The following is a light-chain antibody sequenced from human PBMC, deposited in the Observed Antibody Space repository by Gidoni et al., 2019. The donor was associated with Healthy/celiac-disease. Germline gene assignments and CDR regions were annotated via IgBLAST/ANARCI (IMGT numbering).Light chain of an antibody. V-gene: IGKV3-20*01. CDR2: GAS. J-gene: IGKJ5*01. Sequence: IAFPHSPAPLSLSPGERATLSCRASQSVSSSYLAWYQQKPGQAPRLLIYGASSRATDIPDRLSGSGSGTDFTLTISRLEPEDVAVYYCQRYGSSRPITFGQGTRLEIK. CDR3: QRYGSSRPIT. CDR1: QSVSSSY.